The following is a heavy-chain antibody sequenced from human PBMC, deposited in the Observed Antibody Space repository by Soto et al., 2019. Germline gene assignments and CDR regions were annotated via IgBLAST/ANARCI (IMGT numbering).Heavy chain of an antibody. CDR2: VSAYNRNS. J-gene: IGHJ4*02. Sequence: QVQLVQSGGEVKKPGASVRLSCKTSGYTFTNYGLTWVRQAPGQGLEWIGWVSAYNRNSNYAQKFEDRVTMTTDTSTKTAYLELRSLRSDDPAVYYCAREGQWEPLLYWGEGTLLTVSP. D-gene: IGHD1-26*01. CDR3: AREGQWEPLLY. V-gene: IGHV1-18*04. CDR1: GYTFTNYG.